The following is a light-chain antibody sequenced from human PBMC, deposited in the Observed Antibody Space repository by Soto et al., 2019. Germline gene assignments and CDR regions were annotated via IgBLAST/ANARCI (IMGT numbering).Light chain of an antibody. CDR2: AAS. V-gene: IGKV1-27*01. J-gene: IGKJ5*01. CDR1: QGISNY. Sequence: DIQMTQSPSSLSASVGDRVTITCRASQGISNYLAWYQQKPGKVPKLLIYAASTLQSGVPSRFSGSGSGTDFTLTISSLQPEDFANYYCQQSYSTRTITFGQGTRLEIK. CDR3: QQSYSTRTIT.